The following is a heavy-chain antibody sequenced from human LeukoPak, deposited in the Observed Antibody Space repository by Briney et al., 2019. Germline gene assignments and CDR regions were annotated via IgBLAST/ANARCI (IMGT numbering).Heavy chain of an antibody. CDR2: ISWNSGSI. D-gene: IGHD3-10*01. J-gene: IGHJ4*02. Sequence: GGSLRLSCAASGFTFDDYAMHWVRQAPGKGLEWVSGISWNSGSIGYADSVKGRFTISRDNSKNTLYLQMNSLRAEDTAVYYCAKEGLLWFGELLRGPFRYWGQGTLVTVSS. V-gene: IGHV3-9*01. CDR3: AKEGLLWFGELLRGPFRY. CDR1: GFTFDDYA.